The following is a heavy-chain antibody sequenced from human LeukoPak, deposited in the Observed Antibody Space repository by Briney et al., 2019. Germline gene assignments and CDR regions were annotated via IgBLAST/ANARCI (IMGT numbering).Heavy chain of an antibody. D-gene: IGHD5/OR15-5a*01. CDR1: GGTFSSYA. J-gene: IGHJ4*02. CDR3: AKDINILSPLSSPPHY. CDR2: IIPTFGTA. Sequence: GASVKVSCKASGGTFSSYAISWVRQAPGQGLEWMGGIIPTFGTANYAQKFQGRVTITADKSTSTAYMELSSLRAEDTAVYYCAKDINILSPLSSPPHYWGQGTLVTVSS. V-gene: IGHV1-69*06.